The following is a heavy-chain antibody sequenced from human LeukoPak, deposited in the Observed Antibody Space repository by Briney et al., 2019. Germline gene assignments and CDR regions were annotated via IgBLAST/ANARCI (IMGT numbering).Heavy chain of an antibody. CDR2: IWHDGSHK. Sequence: GGSLRLSCAASGFAFNTYAMHWVRQAPGQGLEWVALIWHDGSHKFYSNSVRGQFTISRNNSKNTVSLQMNNLRPEDTAVYYCAREIFGSGSYPDLWGQGTLVTVSS. CDR1: GFAFNTYA. V-gene: IGHV3-33*01. J-gene: IGHJ5*02. D-gene: IGHD3-10*01. CDR3: AREIFGSGSYPDL.